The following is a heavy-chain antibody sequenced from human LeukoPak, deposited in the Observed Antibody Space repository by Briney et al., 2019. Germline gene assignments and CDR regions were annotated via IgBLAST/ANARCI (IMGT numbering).Heavy chain of an antibody. CDR2: ISNSGSSI. J-gene: IGHJ4*02. Sequence: GGSLRLSCAAPGFTFSDSYMTWIRQAPGKGLEWVSYISNSGSSIYYADSVKGRFTTSRDNAKSSLYLQMNSLRAEDTAVYYCARETYSSGYPFDYWGQGTLVTVSS. V-gene: IGHV3-11*04. D-gene: IGHD5-18*01. CDR3: ARETYSSGYPFDY. CDR1: GFTFSDSY.